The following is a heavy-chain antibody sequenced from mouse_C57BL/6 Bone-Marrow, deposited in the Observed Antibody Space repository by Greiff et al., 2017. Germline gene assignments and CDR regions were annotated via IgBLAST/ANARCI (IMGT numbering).Heavy chain of an antibody. CDR3: TSISTVAYYARDY. CDR1: GFNIKDDY. D-gene: IGHD1-1*01. CDR2: IGPENGDT. J-gene: IGHJ4*01. V-gene: IGHV14-4*01. Sequence: VQLQQSGAELVRPGASVKLSCTASGFNIKDDYMHWVKQRPEQGLEWIGWIGPENGDTEYASKFQGKATITGDTSSNTAYLQLGSLTSEDTAVYYCTSISTVAYYARDYWGQGTSVTVSS.